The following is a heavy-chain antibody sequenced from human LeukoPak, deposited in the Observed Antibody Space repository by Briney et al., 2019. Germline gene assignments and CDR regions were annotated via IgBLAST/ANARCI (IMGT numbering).Heavy chain of an antibody. CDR1: GGTFSSYA. Sequence: GSSVKVSCKASGGTFSSYAISWVRQAPGQGLEWMGGIIPIFGTANYAQKFQGRVTITADESTSTAYMELSSLRSEDTAVYYCARGRGLIVVVPAAMGGPLDYWGQGTLVTVSS. V-gene: IGHV1-69*01. CDR3: ARGRGLIVVVPAAMGGPLDY. D-gene: IGHD2-2*01. CDR2: IIPIFGTA. J-gene: IGHJ4*02.